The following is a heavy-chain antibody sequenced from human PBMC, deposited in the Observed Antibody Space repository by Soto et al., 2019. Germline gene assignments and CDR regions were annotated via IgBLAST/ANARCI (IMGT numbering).Heavy chain of an antibody. CDR3: AREYTETVDGPTPYYFDY. CDR2: TYISGDT. D-gene: IGHD6-19*01. CDR1: GDSISRYY. J-gene: IGHJ4*02. Sequence: QVQLQESGPGLVKPSETLSLTCSISGDSISRYYWSWIRQSAGKGLEWMGRTYISGDTNYNPSLKSRVTMSVSTSKNQLSLKLSSVTAADTAVYYCAREYTETVDGPTPYYFDYWGQGTPVTVSS. V-gene: IGHV4-4*07.